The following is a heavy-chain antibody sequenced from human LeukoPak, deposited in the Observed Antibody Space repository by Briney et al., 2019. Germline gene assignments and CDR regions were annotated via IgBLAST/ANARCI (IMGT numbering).Heavy chain of an antibody. CDR2: IYPGDSDT. CDR3: ARLPRRSAAAGIYYYYYYYTDV. D-gene: IGHD6-13*01. J-gene: IGHJ6*03. Sequence: GESLKISCKGSGYSFTSYWIGWVRQMPGKGLEWMGIIYPGDSDTRYSPSFQGQVTISADKSISTAYLQWSSLKASDTAMYYCARLPRRSAAAGIYYYYYYYTDVWGKGTTVTVSS. CDR1: GYSFTSYW. V-gene: IGHV5-51*01.